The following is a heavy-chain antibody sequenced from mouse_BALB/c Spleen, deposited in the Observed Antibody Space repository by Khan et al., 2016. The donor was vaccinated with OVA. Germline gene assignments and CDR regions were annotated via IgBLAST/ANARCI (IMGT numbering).Heavy chain of an antibody. Sequence: EVQLQESGAELVKPGASVKLSCTTSGFNIRDTHIHWVKQRPEQGLEWIGRIDPVSVNGKNAPKFQGKATITSDTSSNTAYLQLSSLTSEDTAVYFFALDFDHRGGDWYFDVWGAGTTVTVSS. CDR3: ALDFDHRGGDWYFDV. D-gene: IGHD2-4*01. V-gene: IGHV14-3*02. CDR1: GFNIRDTH. CDR2: IDPVSVNG. J-gene: IGHJ1*01.